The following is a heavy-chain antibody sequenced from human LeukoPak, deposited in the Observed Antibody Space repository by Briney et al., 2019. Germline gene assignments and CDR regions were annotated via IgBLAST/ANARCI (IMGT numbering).Heavy chain of an antibody. Sequence: ASVKVSCKASGYTFTDYYVHWVRQAPGQGLEWMGIISPRDGSTSYGQKFQGRITMTRDTSTSTVFMELTGLRSEDTAMYYCARDLMEVATVAPDYWGQGTLVTVSS. D-gene: IGHD5-24*01. V-gene: IGHV1-46*01. J-gene: IGHJ4*02. CDR3: ARDLMEVATVAPDY. CDR1: GYTFTDYY. CDR2: ISPRDGST.